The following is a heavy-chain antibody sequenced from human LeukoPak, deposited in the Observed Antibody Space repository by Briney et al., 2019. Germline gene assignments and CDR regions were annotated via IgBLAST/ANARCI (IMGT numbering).Heavy chain of an antibody. V-gene: IGHV3-30*18. CDR1: GFTFSSYG. J-gene: IGHJ3*02. CDR3: AKGRAYYDSSGYYLTENAFDI. Sequence: PGGSLRLSCAASGFTFSSYGMHWVRQAPGKGLEWVAVISYDGSNKYYADSVKGRFTISRDNSKNTLYLQMNSLRAEDTAVYYCAKGRAYYDSSGYYLTENAFDIWGQGTMATVSP. CDR2: ISYDGSNK. D-gene: IGHD3-22*01.